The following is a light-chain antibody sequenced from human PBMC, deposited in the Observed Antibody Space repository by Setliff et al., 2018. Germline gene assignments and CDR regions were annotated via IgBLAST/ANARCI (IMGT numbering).Light chain of an antibody. J-gene: IGLJ1*01. CDR1: SSNIGAGYD. Sequence: VLTQPPSVSGAPGQRVTISCTGSSSNIGAGYDVHWYQQLPGTAPKLLIYGNSNRPSGVPDRFSGSKSGTSASLAITGLQAEDEADYYCSSYAGSNNPYVFGTGTKVTVL. V-gene: IGLV1-40*01. CDR3: SSYAGSNNPYV. CDR2: GNS.